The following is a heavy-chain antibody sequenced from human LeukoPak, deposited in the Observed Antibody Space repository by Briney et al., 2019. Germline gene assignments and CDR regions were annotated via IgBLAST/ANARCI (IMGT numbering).Heavy chain of an antibody. CDR2: IYYSGST. D-gene: IGHD6-13*01. V-gene: IGHV4-59*12. CDR3: ARRIATAPRWYFDP. Sequence: SETLSLTCTVSGGSISTYYWSWIRQPPGKGLEWIGYIYYSGSTNYNPSLKSRVTISLDTSKNQFSLKLSSVTAADTAVYYCARRIATAPRWYFDPLGRGTLITVSS. J-gene: IGHJ2*01. CDR1: GGSISTYY.